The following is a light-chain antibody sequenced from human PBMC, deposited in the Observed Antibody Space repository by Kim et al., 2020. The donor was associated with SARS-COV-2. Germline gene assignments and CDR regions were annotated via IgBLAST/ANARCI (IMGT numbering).Light chain of an antibody. Sequence: KTVTISCTRSSGSIASNYVQWYQQRPGSAPTTVIYEDNQRPSGVPDRFSGSIDSSSNSASLTISGLKTEDEADYYCQSYDSSNRVFGGGTQLTVL. J-gene: IGLJ2*01. CDR2: EDN. V-gene: IGLV6-57*03. CDR1: SGSIASNY. CDR3: QSYDSSNRV.